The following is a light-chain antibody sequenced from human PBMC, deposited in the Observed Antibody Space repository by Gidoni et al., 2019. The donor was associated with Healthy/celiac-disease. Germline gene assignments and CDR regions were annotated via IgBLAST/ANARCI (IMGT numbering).Light chain of an antibody. V-gene: IGKV3-20*01. CDR3: QQYGSSPWT. CDR2: GAS. CDR1: QSVSSSY. Sequence: EIVLTQSPGTLSLSLGERATLSCRASQSVSSSYLAWYQQKPGQAPRLRIYGASSRATGIPDRFSGSGSGTDFTLTISRLEPEDFAVYYCQQYGSSPWTFXQXTKVEIK. J-gene: IGKJ1*01.